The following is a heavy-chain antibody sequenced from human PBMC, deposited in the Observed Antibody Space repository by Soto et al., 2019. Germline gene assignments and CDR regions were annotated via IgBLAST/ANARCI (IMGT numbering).Heavy chain of an antibody. CDR2: IIPIFGTA. D-gene: IGHD6-19*01. J-gene: IGHJ5*02. Sequence: SVKVSCKASGGTFSSYAISWVRQAPGQGLEWIGGIIPIFGTANYAQKFQGRVTITADESTSAAYMELSSLRSEDTAVYYCARECPIAVAGSPPPHWFDPWGQGTLVTVSS. V-gene: IGHV1-69*13. CDR1: GGTFSSYA. CDR3: ARECPIAVAGSPPPHWFDP.